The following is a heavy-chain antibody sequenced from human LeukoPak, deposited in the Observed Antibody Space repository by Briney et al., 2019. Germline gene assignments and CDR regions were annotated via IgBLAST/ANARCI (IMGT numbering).Heavy chain of an antibody. V-gene: IGHV4-39*01. CDR3: ARRSGAAAVYYFDY. D-gene: IGHD6-13*01. Sequence: SETLSLTCTVSGCSISSSSYYWGWIRQPPGKGLEWIGSIYYSGSTYYNPALKSRVTISVDTSKNQFSLKLSSVTAADTAVYYCARRSGAAAVYYFDYWGQGTLVTVSS. CDR1: GCSISSSSYY. J-gene: IGHJ4*02. CDR2: IYYSGST.